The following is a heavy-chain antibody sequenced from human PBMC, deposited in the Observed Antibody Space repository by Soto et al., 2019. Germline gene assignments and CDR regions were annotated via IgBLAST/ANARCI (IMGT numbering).Heavy chain of an antibody. J-gene: IGHJ6*02. CDR1: GVTFGSYA. CDR2: IIPITATA. D-gene: IGHD2-2*01. Sequence: QVQLVQSGAEVKKPGSSVKVSCKASGVTFGSYAISWVRQAPGQGLEWMGGIIPITATANYAQKFQGRVTITADESTSTASMQLSSLRSEDTAVYSCARSQGSSTSLEIYYYYYYGMDVWGQGPTVTVSS. V-gene: IGHV1-69*01. CDR3: ARSQGSSTSLEIYYYYYYGMDV.